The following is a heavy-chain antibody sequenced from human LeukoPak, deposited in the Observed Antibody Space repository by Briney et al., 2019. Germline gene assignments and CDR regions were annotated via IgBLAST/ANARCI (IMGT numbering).Heavy chain of an antibody. J-gene: IGHJ4*02. V-gene: IGHV5-51*01. Sequence: GESLKISCKGSGYSFTSFWIAWVRQTPGKGLQWMGIIYAGDADVRYSPPFEGQVTISVDKSSNTAFLQWRSLKASDTGMYYCARSFSILGSAYHFDNWGQGTLVTVSS. D-gene: IGHD3-3*01. CDR2: IYAGDADV. CDR1: GYSFTSFW. CDR3: ARSFSILGSAYHFDN.